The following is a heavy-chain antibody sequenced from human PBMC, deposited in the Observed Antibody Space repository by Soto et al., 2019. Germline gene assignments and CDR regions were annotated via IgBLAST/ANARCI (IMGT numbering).Heavy chain of an antibody. V-gene: IGHV3-48*02. Sequence: LSCVASGFSLSDYAVNWVRQAPGKGLEWVSFINNDRRTIYYTKSVEGRFKVSRDNARNSVYLQMDSLRDEDAAVYYCARIKLVEWFFINVDVYDMDVWGQGTPVTVSS. CDR1: GFSLSDYA. CDR2: INNDRRTI. CDR3: ARIKLVEWFFINVDVYDMDV. J-gene: IGHJ6*02. D-gene: IGHD3-3*01.